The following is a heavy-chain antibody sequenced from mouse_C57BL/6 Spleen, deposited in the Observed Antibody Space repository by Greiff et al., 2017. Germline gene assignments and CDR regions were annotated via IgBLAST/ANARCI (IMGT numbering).Heavy chain of an antibody. J-gene: IGHJ4*01. CDR1: GYTFTSYW. CDR2: IHPNSGST. CDR3: ARGDLLGDYYAIDY. Sequence: QVQLKQPGAELVKPGASVKLSCKASGYTFTSYWMHWVKQRPGQGLEWIGMIHPNSGSTNYNEKFKSKATLTVDKSSSTAYMQLSSLTSEDSAVYYCARGDLLGDYYAIDYWGQGTSVTVSS. D-gene: IGHD2-1*01. V-gene: IGHV1-64*01.